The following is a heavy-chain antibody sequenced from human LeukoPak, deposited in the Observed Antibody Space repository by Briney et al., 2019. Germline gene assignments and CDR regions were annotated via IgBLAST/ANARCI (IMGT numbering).Heavy chain of an antibody. CDR2: IYHRGTT. D-gene: IGHD5-12*01. CDR1: GYSISSGYY. J-gene: IGHJ5*02. Sequence: PSETLSLTCTVSGYSISSGYYWGWIRQPPGRGLEWIGTIYHRGTTHYNPSLKSRVTISLDTSKNQFSLKVNSVAAADTAVYYCARVPSGYDPNWFDPWGQGTLVTVSS. V-gene: IGHV4-38-2*02. CDR3: ARVPSGYDPNWFDP.